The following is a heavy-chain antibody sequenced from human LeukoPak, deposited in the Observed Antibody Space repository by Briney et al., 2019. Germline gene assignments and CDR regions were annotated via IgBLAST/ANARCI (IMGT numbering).Heavy chain of an antibody. D-gene: IGHD3-10*01. Sequence: KPSETLSLTCTVSGDSISSYYWSWIRQPPGKGLEWIGYLYYSGSTNYNPSLKSRVTISVDTSKNQFSLKLSSVTAADTAVYYCARRHYYGSSYYGMDVWGQGTTVTVSS. V-gene: IGHV4-59*08. CDR2: LYYSGST. J-gene: IGHJ6*02. CDR3: ARRHYYGSSYYGMDV. CDR1: GDSISSYY.